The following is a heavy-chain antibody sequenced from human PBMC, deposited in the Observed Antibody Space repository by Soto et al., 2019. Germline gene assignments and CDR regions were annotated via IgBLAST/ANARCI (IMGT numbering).Heavy chain of an antibody. J-gene: IGHJ1*01. CDR1: GVMFRMYL. V-gene: IGHV3-74*01. CDR3: TRGNRPIPSGKGEY. CDR2: IYNDGTYS. D-gene: IGHD1-1*01. Sequence: GEDLRDSWSASGVMFRMYLVLVGRQSPGKGLVWISRIYNDGTYSDYADSVRGRFTISRDNVNDTLYLQMNNLRAEDSGLYYWTRGNRPIPSGKGEY.